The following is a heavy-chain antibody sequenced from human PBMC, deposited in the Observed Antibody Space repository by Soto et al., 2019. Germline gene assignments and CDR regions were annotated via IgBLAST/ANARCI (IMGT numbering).Heavy chain of an antibody. CDR2: ISYDGSNK. CDR1: GFTFSSYG. Sequence: PGGSLRLSCAASGFTFSSYGMHWVRQALGKGLEWVAVISYDGSNKYYADSVKGRFTISRDNSKNTLYLQMNSLRAEDTAVYYCAKDIGSSIFDYWGQGTLVTVSS. V-gene: IGHV3-30*18. CDR3: AKDIGSSIFDY. D-gene: IGHD1-26*01. J-gene: IGHJ4*02.